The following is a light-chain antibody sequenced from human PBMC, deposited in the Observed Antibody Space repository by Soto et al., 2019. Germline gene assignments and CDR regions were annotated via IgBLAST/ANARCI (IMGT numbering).Light chain of an antibody. CDR1: QGISTF. CDR3: QQVISYPPG. CDR2: AAS. V-gene: IGKV1-9*01. Sequence: DIQLTPSPSFLSASVGDRVTITCRASQGISTFLTWYQQRPGKAPKLLIYAASTLQSGVPSRFSGSGSGTEFTLTISSLQPEDFATYYCQQVISYPPGFGPGTKGDIK. J-gene: IGKJ3*01.